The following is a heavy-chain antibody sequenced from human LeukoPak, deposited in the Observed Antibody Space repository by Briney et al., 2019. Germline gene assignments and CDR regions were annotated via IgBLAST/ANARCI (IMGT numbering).Heavy chain of an antibody. Sequence: ASVKVSCKASGYTFNNYYMHWVRQAPGQGLEWMGWINPNNSVTNYVQKFQGRVTMTRDASITTAYMELSRLGSDDTAVYYCARDRLGYDSSGPFDFWGQGTLVTVSS. CDR2: INPNNSVT. V-gene: IGHV1-2*02. D-gene: IGHD3-22*01. CDR1: GYTFNNYY. J-gene: IGHJ4*02. CDR3: ARDRLGYDSSGPFDF.